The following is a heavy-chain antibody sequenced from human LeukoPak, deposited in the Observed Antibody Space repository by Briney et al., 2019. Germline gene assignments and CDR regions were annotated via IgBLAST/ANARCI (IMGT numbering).Heavy chain of an antibody. CDR3: ATGSHSGSYPVDY. D-gene: IGHD1-26*01. J-gene: IGHJ4*02. V-gene: IGHV3-53*01. Sequence: GGSLRLSCAASGSTVSSNYMTWVRQAPGEGLEWVSVIYSGGNTYYTDSVKGRFTISRDNSKSTLHLQMNSLRAEDTAVYYCATGSHSGSYPVDYWGQGTLVTVSS. CDR2: IYSGGNT. CDR1: GSTVSSNY.